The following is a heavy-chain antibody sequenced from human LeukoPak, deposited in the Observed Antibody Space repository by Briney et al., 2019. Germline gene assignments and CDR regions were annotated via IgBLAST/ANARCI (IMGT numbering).Heavy chain of an antibody. D-gene: IGHD6-6*01. CDR3: ALATRPDPFDY. J-gene: IGHJ4*02. CDR2: IYHGGST. Sequence: PSETLSLTCTVSGYSISSGYYWGWIRQPPGKGLEWIGSIYHGGSTYYNPSLKGRVIISVDTSKNRFSLKLNSVTAADTAVYYCALATRPDPFDYWGQGTLVTVSS. V-gene: IGHV4-38-2*02. CDR1: GYSISSGYY.